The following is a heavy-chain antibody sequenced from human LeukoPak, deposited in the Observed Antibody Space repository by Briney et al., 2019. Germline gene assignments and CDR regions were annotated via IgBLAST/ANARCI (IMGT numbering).Heavy chain of an antibody. CDR2: IYYSGST. Sequence: WETLSLTCTVSGGSISSYYWSWIRQPPGKGLEWIGYIYYSGSTNYNPSLKSRVTISVDTSKNQFSLKLSSVTAADTAVYYCARQSPIWFDPWGQGTLVTVSS. J-gene: IGHJ5*02. CDR3: ARQSPIWFDP. CDR1: GGSISSYY. V-gene: IGHV4-59*08.